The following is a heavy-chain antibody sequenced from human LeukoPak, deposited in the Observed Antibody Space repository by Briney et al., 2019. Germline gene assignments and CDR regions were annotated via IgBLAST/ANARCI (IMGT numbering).Heavy chain of an antibody. CDR2: IIGSSGST. D-gene: IGHD5-12*01. CDR1: GFSFNNYA. V-gene: IGHV3-23*01. Sequence: PGGSLRLSCVASGFSFNNYAMNWVRQAPGKGLEWVSLIIGSSGSTFYADSVKGRFTISRDKSKNTLYLQMNSLRADDTAVYYCAKGAYDYIEIAYFDYWGQGRLVTVSS. CDR3: AKGAYDYIEIAYFDY. J-gene: IGHJ4*02.